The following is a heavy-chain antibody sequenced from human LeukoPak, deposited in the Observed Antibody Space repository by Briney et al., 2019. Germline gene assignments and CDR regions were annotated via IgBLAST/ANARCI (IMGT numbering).Heavy chain of an antibody. Sequence: GGSLRLSCAASGFTFSNYAMSWVRQAPGKGLEWVSAISGSGDNTNYADSVKGRLTISRDNSKNTLYLQMNSLRAEDTAVYYCARDYYDSSGHYRYDYWGQGTLVTVSS. J-gene: IGHJ4*02. CDR2: ISGSGDNT. D-gene: IGHD3-22*01. CDR3: ARDYYDSSGHYRYDY. CDR1: GFTFSNYA. V-gene: IGHV3-23*01.